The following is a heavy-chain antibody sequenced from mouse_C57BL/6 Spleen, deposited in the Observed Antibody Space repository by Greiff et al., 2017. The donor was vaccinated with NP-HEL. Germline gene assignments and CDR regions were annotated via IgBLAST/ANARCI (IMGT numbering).Heavy chain of an antibody. Sequence: EVQLQQSGAELVRPGASVKLSCTASGFNIKDDYMHWVKQRPEQGLEWIGWIDPENGDTEYASKFQGKATITADTSSNTAYLQLSSLTSEDTAVYYCTTYGDYGSSYAMDYWGQGTSVTVSS. CDR2: IDPENGDT. CDR3: TTYGDYGSSYAMDY. V-gene: IGHV14-4*01. J-gene: IGHJ4*01. D-gene: IGHD1-1*01. CDR1: GFNIKDDY.